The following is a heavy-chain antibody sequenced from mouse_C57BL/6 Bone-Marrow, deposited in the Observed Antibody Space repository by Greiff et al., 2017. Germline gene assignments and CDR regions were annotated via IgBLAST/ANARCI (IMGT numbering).Heavy chain of an antibody. J-gene: IGHJ2*01. CDR2: IDPENGDT. D-gene: IGHD1-1*01. Sequence: EVQRVESGAELVRPGASVKLSCTASGFNIKDDYMHWVKQRPEQGLEWIGWIDPENGDTEYASKFQGKATITADTSSNTAYLQLSSLTSEDTAVYYCTPPPVVEVGYWGQGATLTVSP. CDR3: TPPPVVEVGY. V-gene: IGHV14-4*01. CDR1: GFNIKDDY.